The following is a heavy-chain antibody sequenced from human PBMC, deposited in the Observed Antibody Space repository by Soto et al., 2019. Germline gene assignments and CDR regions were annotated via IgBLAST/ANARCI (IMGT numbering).Heavy chain of an antibody. CDR3: ARVAQGVIDY. CDR1: GFTFSSYG. D-gene: IGHD3-16*01. CDR2: IWYDGSNK. J-gene: IGHJ4*02. V-gene: IGHV3-33*01. Sequence: QVQLVESGGGVVQPGRSLRLYCAASGFTFSSYGMHWVRQAPGKGLEWVAVIWYDGSNKYYADSVKGRFTISRDNSKNTLYLQMNSLRAEDTAVYYCARVAQGVIDYWGQGTLVTVSS.